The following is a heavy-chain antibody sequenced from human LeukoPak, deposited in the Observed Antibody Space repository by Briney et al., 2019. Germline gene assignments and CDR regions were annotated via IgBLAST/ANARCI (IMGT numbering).Heavy chain of an antibody. Sequence: PSETLSLTCTVSGGSISSSSYYWGWIRQPPGKGLEWIGSIYYSGSTYYNPSLKSRVTISVDTSKNQFSLKLSSVTAADTAVYYCARGPGSGEFDYWGQGTLVTVSS. CDR1: GGSISSSSYY. J-gene: IGHJ4*02. D-gene: IGHD3-10*01. CDR3: ARGPGSGEFDY. CDR2: IYYSGST. V-gene: IGHV4-39*07.